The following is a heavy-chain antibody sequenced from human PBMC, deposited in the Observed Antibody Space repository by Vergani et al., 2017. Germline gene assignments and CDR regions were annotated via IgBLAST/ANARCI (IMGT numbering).Heavy chain of an antibody. CDR1: GFTFSSYW. CDR3: AKGDSSGYYYVKW. CDR2: IKQDGSEK. V-gene: IGHV3-7*03. Sequence: EVQLVESGGGLVQPGGSLRLSCAASGFTFSSYWMSWVRQAPGKGLEWVANIKQDGSEKYYVDSVKGRFTISRDNAKNSLYLQMNSLRAEDTAVYYCAKGDSSGYYYVKWWGQGTLVTVSS. J-gene: IGHJ4*02. D-gene: IGHD3-22*01.